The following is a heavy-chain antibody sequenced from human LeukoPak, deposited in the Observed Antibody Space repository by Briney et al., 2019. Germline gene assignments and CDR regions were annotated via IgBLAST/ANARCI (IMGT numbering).Heavy chain of an antibody. CDR3: ARRLYGDYTLDY. D-gene: IGHD4-17*01. Sequence: ASVKVSCKASGYTFTSYYMYWVRQAPGQGLEWMGIINPSGGSTSYAQKFQGRVTMTRDTSTSTVYMELSSLRSEDTAVYYCARRLYGDYTLDYWGQGTLVTVSS. J-gene: IGHJ4*02. CDR2: INPSGGST. CDR1: GYTFTSYY. V-gene: IGHV1-46*01.